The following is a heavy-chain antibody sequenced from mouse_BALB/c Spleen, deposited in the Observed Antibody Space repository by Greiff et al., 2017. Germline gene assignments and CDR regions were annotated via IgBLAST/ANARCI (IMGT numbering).Heavy chain of an antibody. CDR3: ARTGYSYAMDY. D-gene: IGHD2-3*01. J-gene: IGHJ4*01. CDR1: GYTFTSYW. V-gene: IGHV1-7*01. CDR2: INPSTGYT. Sequence: VKLVESGAELAKPGASVKMSCKASGYTFTSYWMHWVKQRPGQGLEWIGYINPSTGYTEYNQKFKDKATLTADKSSSTAYMQLSSLTSEDSAVYYCARTGYSYAMDYWGQGTSVTVSS.